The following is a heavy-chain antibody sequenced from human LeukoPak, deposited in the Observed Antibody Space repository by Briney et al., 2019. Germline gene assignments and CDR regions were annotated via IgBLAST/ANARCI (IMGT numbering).Heavy chain of an antibody. CDR3: AELGITMIGGV. V-gene: IGHV3-48*03. Sequence: GGSLRLSCGASGFTFSSSAMNWVRQAPGKGLEWVSYISSSGSTIYYADSVKGRFTISRDNAKNSLYLQMNGLRAEDTAVYYCAELGITMIGGVWGKGTTVTISS. CDR2: ISSSGSTI. D-gene: IGHD3-10*02. J-gene: IGHJ6*04. CDR1: GFTFSSSA.